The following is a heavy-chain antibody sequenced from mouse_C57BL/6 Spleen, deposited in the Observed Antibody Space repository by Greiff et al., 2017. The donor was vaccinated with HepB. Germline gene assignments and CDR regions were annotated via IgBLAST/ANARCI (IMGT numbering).Heavy chain of an antibody. CDR2: IYPRSGNT. CDR3: ARGGYGSSPAWFAY. V-gene: IGHV1-81*01. Sequence: QVHVKQSGAELARPGASVKLSCKASGYTFTSYGISWVKQRTGQGLEWIGEIYPRSGNTYYNEKFKGKATLTADKSSSTAYMELRSLTSEDSAVYFCARGGYGSSPAWFAYWGQGTLVTVSA. D-gene: IGHD1-1*01. J-gene: IGHJ3*01. CDR1: GYTFTSYG.